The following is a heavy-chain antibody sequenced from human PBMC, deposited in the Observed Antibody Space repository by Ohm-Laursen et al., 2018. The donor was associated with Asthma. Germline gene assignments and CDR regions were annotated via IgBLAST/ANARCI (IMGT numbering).Heavy chain of an antibody. CDR1: GFTFSSYG. CDR3: ARGVGSNYYGMDV. Sequence: SLRLSCAASGFTFSSYGMHWVRQAPGKGLEWVAVIWNDGGNKHYADSVKGRFTISRDNSKNTLYLHMNSLRAEDTAVYYCARGVGSNYYGMDVWGQGTTVTVSS. V-gene: IGHV3-33*01. CDR2: IWNDGGNK. D-gene: IGHD1-26*01. J-gene: IGHJ6*02.